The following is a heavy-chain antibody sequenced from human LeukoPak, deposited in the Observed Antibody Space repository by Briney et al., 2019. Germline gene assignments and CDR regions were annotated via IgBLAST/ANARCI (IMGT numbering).Heavy chain of an antibody. D-gene: IGHD2-2*01. Sequence: GRSLRLSCVGSGYSFYEYAMHWVRQVSGKGLGGVSGFNWKSDKIGYADSVKGRFTISRDNSKNSLYLQMNSLRVEDTALYYCAKGRYCTSSSCPIDYWGQGTMVTVSS. CDR1: GYSFYEYA. CDR3: AKGRYCTSSSCPIDY. V-gene: IGHV3-9*01. J-gene: IGHJ4*02. CDR2: FNWKSDKI.